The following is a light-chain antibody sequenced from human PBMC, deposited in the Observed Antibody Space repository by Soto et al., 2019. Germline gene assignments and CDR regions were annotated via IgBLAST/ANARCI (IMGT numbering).Light chain of an antibody. CDR2: LGS. V-gene: IGKV2-28*01. J-gene: IGKJ5*01. CDR3: MQGLENLT. Sequence: EIVMSQSPLSLSVTPGEPASFSCRSSHSLLYSNAYNYLDWYLQKPGQSPQLLIYLGSHRASGVPDRFSGSGSGTNFTLKISRVEAEDVGVYYCMQGLENLTFGQGTHWRL. CDR1: HSLLYSNAYNY.